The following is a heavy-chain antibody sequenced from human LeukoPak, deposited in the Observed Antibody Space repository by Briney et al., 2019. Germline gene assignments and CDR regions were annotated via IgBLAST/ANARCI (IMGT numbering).Heavy chain of an antibody. J-gene: IGHJ4*02. CDR1: GFTFSSYG. CDR2: IRYDGSNK. V-gene: IGHV3-30*02. CDR3: AKGFYDFWSGYYTPFDY. D-gene: IGHD3-3*01. Sequence: GGSLRLSCAASGFTFSSYGMHWVRQAPGKGLEWVAFIRYDGSNKYYADSVKGRFTISRDNSKNTLYLQMNGLRAEDTAVYYCAKGFYDFWSGYYTPFDYWGQGTLVTVSS.